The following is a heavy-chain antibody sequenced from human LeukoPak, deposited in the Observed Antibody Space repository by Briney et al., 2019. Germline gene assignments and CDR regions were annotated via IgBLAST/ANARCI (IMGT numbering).Heavy chain of an antibody. Sequence: SVKVSCKASGGTFSSYAISWVRQAPGQGLEWMGGIFPIFGTANYAQKFQGRVTITTDESTNTAYMELSSLRSEDTAVYYCASEVRYCSGGSCLFDPWGQGTLVTVAS. V-gene: IGHV1-69*05. CDR3: ASEVRYCSGGSCLFDP. J-gene: IGHJ5*02. CDR2: IFPIFGTA. D-gene: IGHD2-15*01. CDR1: GGTFSSYA.